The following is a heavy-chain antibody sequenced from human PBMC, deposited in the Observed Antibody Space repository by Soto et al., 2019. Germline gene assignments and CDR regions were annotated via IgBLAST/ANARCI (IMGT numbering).Heavy chain of an antibody. CDR3: ERHTVGPVDWFDP. D-gene: IGHD4-17*01. J-gene: IGHJ5*02. CDR2: IYPGDSDT. CDR1: VSSFTSYW. Sequence: GESLKISCKGSVSSFTSYWIGWVRQTPGKGLELMGIIYPGDSDTRYSPSLQGQVTIAADKSISTAYLQWRSLKASDTDMYYCERHTVGPVDWFDPWEQGTLVTVSS. V-gene: IGHV5-51*01.